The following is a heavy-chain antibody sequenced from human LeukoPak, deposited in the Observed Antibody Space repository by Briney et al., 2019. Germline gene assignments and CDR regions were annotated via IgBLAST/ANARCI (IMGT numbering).Heavy chain of an antibody. D-gene: IGHD5-24*01. CDR2: IYYSGSS. Sequence: SQTLSLTCTVSGGSLNNGGYYWRWIRQHPGKGLEWIGYIYYSGSSYYTPSLRSRVTISVDTSKNHCSLKLSSVTAADTAVYYCARNRDGYNSFDYWGQGTLVTVSS. J-gene: IGHJ4*02. V-gene: IGHV4-31*03. CDR1: GGSLNNGGYY. CDR3: ARNRDGYNSFDY.